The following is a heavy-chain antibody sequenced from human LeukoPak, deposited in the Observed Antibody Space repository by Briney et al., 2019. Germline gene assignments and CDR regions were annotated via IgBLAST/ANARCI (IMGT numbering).Heavy chain of an antibody. J-gene: IGHJ4*02. CDR1: GGSISSYY. CDR3: ARDVSLRGYSYGWYDY. D-gene: IGHD5-18*01. CDR2: IYYSGST. Sequence: PSETLSLTCTVSGGSISSYYWSWIRQPPGKGLEWIGYIYYSGSTNYNPSLKSRVTMSVDTSKNQFSLKLSSVTAADTAVYYCARDVSLRGYSYGWYDYWGQGTLVTVSS. V-gene: IGHV4-59*12.